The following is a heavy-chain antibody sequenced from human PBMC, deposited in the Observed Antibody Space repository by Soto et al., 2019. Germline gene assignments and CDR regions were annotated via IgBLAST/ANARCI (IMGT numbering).Heavy chain of an antibody. CDR2: VTVTGGST. CDR3: AGQRSPEGWFDP. J-gene: IGHJ5*02. D-gene: IGHD3-10*01. CDR1: AISSNTYG. V-gene: IGHV3-23*01. Sequence: EVEMLESGGGLVQPGGSLRLSCAASAISSNTYGVTWVRQAPGKGLEWVSTVTVTGGSTYYADSVKGRFTISRDRSNYTVSLLLNSLRVEDTAIYYCAGQRSPEGWFDPWGQGTLVTVSS.